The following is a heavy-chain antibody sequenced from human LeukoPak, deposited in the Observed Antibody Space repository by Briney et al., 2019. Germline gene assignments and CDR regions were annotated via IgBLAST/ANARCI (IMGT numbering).Heavy chain of an antibody. Sequence: PSETLSLTCAVYGGSLSGYYWSWIRQPPGKGLEWIGGIIHSGSTNYNPSLKGRVTISVDTSKNQFSLQLSSVTAADTAVYYCARSLNYEVNYWGQGTLVTVSS. CDR2: IIHSGST. J-gene: IGHJ4*02. CDR3: ARSLNYEVNY. CDR1: GGSLSGYY. D-gene: IGHD3-22*01. V-gene: IGHV4-34*12.